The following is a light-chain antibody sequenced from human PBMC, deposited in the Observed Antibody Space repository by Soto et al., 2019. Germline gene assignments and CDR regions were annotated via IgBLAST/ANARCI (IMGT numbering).Light chain of an antibody. CDR2: SNN. CDR1: SSNIGSNT. J-gene: IGLJ1*01. V-gene: IGLV1-44*01. Sequence: QSVLTQPPSASGTPGQRVTISCSGSSSNIGSNTVNWCQQLPGTAPKLLIYSNNQRPSGVPERFSGSKSGTSASLALSGLKSEDEADYYCAAWDDSLNGYVFGTGTKVTVL. CDR3: AAWDDSLNGYV.